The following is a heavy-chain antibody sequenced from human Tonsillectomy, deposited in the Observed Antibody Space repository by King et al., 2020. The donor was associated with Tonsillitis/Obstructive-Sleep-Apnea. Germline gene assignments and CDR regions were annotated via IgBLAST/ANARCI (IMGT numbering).Heavy chain of an antibody. V-gene: IGHV4-59*08. CDR1: GGSISSYY. J-gene: IGHJ5*02. CDR3: ARIVAAAGRGYNWFDP. CDR2: IYYNGST. Sequence: QLQESCPGLVKPSETLSLTCTVSGGSISSYYCSWIRQPPGKGLEWIGYIYYNGSTNYNPSLKSRVTMSVDTSKNQFSLKLSSVTAADTAVYYCARIVAAAGRGYNWFDPWGQGTLVTVSS. D-gene: IGHD6-13*01.